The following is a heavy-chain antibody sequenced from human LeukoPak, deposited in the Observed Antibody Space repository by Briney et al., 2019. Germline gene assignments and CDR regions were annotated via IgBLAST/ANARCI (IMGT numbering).Heavy chain of an antibody. J-gene: IGHJ4*02. V-gene: IGHV4-61*02. Sequence: SETLSLTCTVSGGSISSDNYYWSWIRPPAGKGLEWIGRIYTSGSTNYNPSLKSRVTMSLDTSKNQFSLNPSSVTAADTAVYYCARRDYFDSPFDYWGQGTLVTVSS. CDR1: GGSISSDNYY. CDR2: IYTSGST. CDR3: ARRDYFDSPFDY. D-gene: IGHD3-22*01.